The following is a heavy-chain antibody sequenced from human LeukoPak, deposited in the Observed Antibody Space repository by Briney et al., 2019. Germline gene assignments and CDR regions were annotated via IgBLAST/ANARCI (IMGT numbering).Heavy chain of an antibody. CDR3: ARSMSGSREL. V-gene: IGHV3-23*01. CDR1: EFTFSSYA. J-gene: IGHJ4*02. Sequence: GGSLRLSCAASEFTFSSYAMTWVRQAPGKGLEWVSTISGSGGSTYYADSVKGRFTISRDNSKNTLYLQMNSLSAEDTAMYYCARSMSGSRELWGQGTLVTVSP. D-gene: IGHD1-26*01. CDR2: ISGSGGST.